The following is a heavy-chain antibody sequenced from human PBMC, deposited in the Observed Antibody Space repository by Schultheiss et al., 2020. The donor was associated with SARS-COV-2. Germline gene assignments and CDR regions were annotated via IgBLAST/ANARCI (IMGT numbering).Heavy chain of an antibody. J-gene: IGHJ4*02. CDR3: AKEGSLTYYDYY. V-gene: IGHV3-23*01. CDR1: GFTFSSYA. Sequence: GESLKISCAASGFTFSSYAMSWVRQAPGKGLEWVSAISGSGGSTYYADSVKGRFTISRDNSKNTLYLQMNSLRAEDTAVYYCAKEGSLTYYDYYWGQGTLVTVSS. CDR2: ISGSGGST. D-gene: IGHD3-3*01.